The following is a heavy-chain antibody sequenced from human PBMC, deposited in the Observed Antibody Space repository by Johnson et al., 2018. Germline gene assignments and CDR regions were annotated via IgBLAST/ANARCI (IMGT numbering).Heavy chain of an antibody. CDR3: AKHCWRGYLTEYFHH. CDR2: ISGSAGST. J-gene: IGHJ1*01. V-gene: IGHV3-23*04. Sequence: VQLVQSGGGVVQPGRSLRLSCAASGFIFSSYGMHWVRQAPGKGLEWVSGISGSAGSTYYADSVKGRFTISRDNSKNTVYLQMNSLRAGDTAVYYGAKHCWRGYLTEYFHHGGQGTLVTVSS. CDR1: GFIFSSYG. D-gene: IGHD3-3*02.